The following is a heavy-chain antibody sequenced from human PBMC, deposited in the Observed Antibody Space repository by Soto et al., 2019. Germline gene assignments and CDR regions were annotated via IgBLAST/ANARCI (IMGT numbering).Heavy chain of an antibody. D-gene: IGHD3-22*01. CDR1: GFTFSTYW. CDR3: ARLITDYYDSNRFDP. V-gene: IGHV3-7*05. Sequence: VQLVESGGDLVQPGGSLRLSCEAFGFTFSTYWMSWVRQAPGKGLEWVANIKQDGSEKYYVDSVKGRFTISRDNAKNSLYLQMNSLRAEDTAVYYCARLITDYYDSNRFDPWGQGTLVTVSS. J-gene: IGHJ5*02. CDR2: IKQDGSEK.